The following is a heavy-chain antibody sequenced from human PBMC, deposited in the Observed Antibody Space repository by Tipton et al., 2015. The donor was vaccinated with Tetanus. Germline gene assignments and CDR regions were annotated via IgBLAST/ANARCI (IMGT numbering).Heavy chain of an antibody. CDR3: ARGPYSGVPIVVVVAGFDY. J-gene: IGHJ4*02. CDR2: INHSGST. V-gene: IGHV4-34*01. D-gene: IGHD2-15*01. Sequence: LRLSCAVYGGSFSGYYWSWIRQPPGKGLEWIGEINHSGSTNYNPSLKSRVTISVDTSKNQFSLKLSSVTAADTAVYYCARGPYSGVPIVVVVAGFDYWGQGTLVTVSS. CDR1: GGSFSGYY.